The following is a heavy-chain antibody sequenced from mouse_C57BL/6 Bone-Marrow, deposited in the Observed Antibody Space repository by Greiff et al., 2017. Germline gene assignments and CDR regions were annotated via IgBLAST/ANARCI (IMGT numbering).Heavy chain of an antibody. CDR2: IWRGGST. D-gene: IGHD2-4*01. CDR1: GFSLTSYG. CDR3: GRLRPFYYAMDY. V-gene: IGHV2-5*01. J-gene: IGHJ4*01. Sequence: VQLQQSGPGLVQPSQSLSITCTVSGFSLTSYGVHWVRQSPGTGLEWLGVIWRGGSTDYNAAFMSRLSITKDNSKSQVFFKMNSLQADDTAIYYCGRLRPFYYAMDYWGQGTSVTVSS.